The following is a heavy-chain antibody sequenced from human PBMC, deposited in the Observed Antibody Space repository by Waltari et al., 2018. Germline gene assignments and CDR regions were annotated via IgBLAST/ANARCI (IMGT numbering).Heavy chain of an antibody. CDR1: GYTFTSYY. CDR2: INPSGGST. D-gene: IGHD6-19*01. J-gene: IGHJ5*02. CDR3: ASEARAAVADNWFDP. V-gene: IGHV1-46*01. Sequence: QVQLVQSGDEVKKPGASVKVSCKASGYTFTSYYMHWVRQAPGQGLEWMGIINPSGGSTSYAQKFQGRVTMTRDTSTSTVYMELSSLRSEDTAVYYCASEARAAVADNWFDPWGQGTLVTVSS.